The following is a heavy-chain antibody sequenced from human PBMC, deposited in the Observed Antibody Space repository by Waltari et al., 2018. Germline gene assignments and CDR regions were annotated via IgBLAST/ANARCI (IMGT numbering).Heavy chain of an antibody. J-gene: IGHJ4*02. CDR3: ARSDYGDYGID. Sequence: EVQLVESGGGLIQPGGSLRLSCEASGFTVSSHYMSWVRQAPGKGLEWVSVIYSGGNTYYADSVKGRFTISRDSSKNTLYLQMNSLRAEDTAFYYCARSDYGDYGIDWGQGTLVTVSS. CDR1: GFTVSSHY. D-gene: IGHD4-17*01. CDR2: IYSGGNT. V-gene: IGHV3-53*01.